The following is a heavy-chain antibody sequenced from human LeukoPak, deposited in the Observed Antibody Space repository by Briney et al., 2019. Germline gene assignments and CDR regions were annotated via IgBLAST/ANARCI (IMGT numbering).Heavy chain of an antibody. CDR2: ISGSGGST. V-gene: IGHV3-23*01. CDR1: GFKFSTNS. CDR3: AKDGIWQLVDY. Sequence: GGSLRLSCAASGFKFSTNSMNWVRQAPGKGLEWVSAISGSGGSTYYADSVKGRFTISRDNSKNTLYLQMNSLRAEDTAVYYCAKDGIWQLVDYWGQGTLVTVSS. D-gene: IGHD6-13*01. J-gene: IGHJ4*02.